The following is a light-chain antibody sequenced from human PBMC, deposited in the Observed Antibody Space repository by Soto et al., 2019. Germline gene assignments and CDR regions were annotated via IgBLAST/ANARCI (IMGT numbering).Light chain of an antibody. CDR1: QSVTTY. J-gene: IGKJ1*01. Sequence: DIHMTQSPTSLSAAVGDGLTMTCRASQSVTTYLHWYQQKEGEAPKLLIYAISNLQSGVSSRFSGSVSGTDGSITINTLQPEDGATYYCQQGYSTPWTFGQGTKVDIK. V-gene: IGKV1-39*01. CDR3: QQGYSTPWT. CDR2: AIS.